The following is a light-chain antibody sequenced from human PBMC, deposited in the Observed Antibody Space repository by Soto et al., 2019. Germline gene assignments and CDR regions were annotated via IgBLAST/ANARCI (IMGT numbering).Light chain of an antibody. CDR2: GAS. V-gene: IGKV3-15*01. J-gene: IGKJ4*01. CDR1: QNVGNN. Sequence: EIVMTQSPATLSVSPGERATLSCRASQNVGNNLVWYQQKPGQAPRLLIYGASTRATGIPARFSGSGSGTEFTLTISSLQSEDFAVYYCQQYNNWPPVLTFGGGTKVDIK. CDR3: QQYNNWPPVLT.